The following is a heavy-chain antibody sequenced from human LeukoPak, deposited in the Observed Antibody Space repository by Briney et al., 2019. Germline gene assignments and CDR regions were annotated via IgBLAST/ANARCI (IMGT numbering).Heavy chain of an antibody. CDR2: ISGSGGST. D-gene: IGHD3-3*01. Sequence: GGSLRLSCAASGFTFSSYAMSWVRQAPGKGLEWVSAISGSGGSTYYADSVKGRFTISRDNSKNTLYLQMNSLRAEDTAVYYCAKASYYDFWSGYYSDYWGQGTLVTVSS. J-gene: IGHJ4*02. V-gene: IGHV3-23*01. CDR3: AKASYYDFWSGYYSDY. CDR1: GFTFSSYA.